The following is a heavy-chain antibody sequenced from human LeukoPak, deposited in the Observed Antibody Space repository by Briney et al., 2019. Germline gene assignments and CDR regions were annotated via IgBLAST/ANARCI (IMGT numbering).Heavy chain of an antibody. V-gene: IGHV1-24*01. Sequence: ASVKVSCKVSGYTLTELSMHWVRQAPGKGLEWMGGFDPEDGETIYAQKFQGRVTMTEDTSTDTAYMELRSLRSDDTAVYYCGRDSTSMIPSAPGIWGQGTKVTVSS. CDR3: GRDSTSMIPSAPGI. J-gene: IGHJ3*02. D-gene: IGHD3-22*01. CDR1: GYTLTELS. CDR2: FDPEDGET.